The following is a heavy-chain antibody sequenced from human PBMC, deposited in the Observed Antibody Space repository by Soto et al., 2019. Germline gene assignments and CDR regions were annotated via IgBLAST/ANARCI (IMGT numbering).Heavy chain of an antibody. D-gene: IGHD6-13*01. J-gene: IGHJ4*02. CDR3: AKDYEERIAAAGIRFDY. V-gene: IGHV3-30*18. CDR2: ISYDGSNK. CDR1: GFTFSSYG. Sequence: PRGSLRLSCAASGFTFSSYGMHWVRQAPGKGLEWVAVISYDGSNKYYADSVKGRFTISRDNSKNTLYLQMNSLRAEDTAVYYCAKDYEERIAAAGIRFDYWGQGTLVTVSS.